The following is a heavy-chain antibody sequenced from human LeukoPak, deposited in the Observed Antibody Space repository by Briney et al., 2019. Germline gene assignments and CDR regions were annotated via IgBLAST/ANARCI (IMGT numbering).Heavy chain of an antibody. CDR2: IYYSGST. V-gene: IGHV4-59*01. CDR3: ARTYYYGSGSLPAVYFQH. Sequence: SETLSLTCTVSGGSFSSYYWSWIRQPPGKGLEWIGYIYYSGSTNYNPSLKSRVTISVDTSKNQFSLKLSSVTAADTAVYYCARTYYYGSGSLPAVYFQHWGQGTLVTVSS. CDR1: GGSFSSYY. D-gene: IGHD3-10*01. J-gene: IGHJ1*01.